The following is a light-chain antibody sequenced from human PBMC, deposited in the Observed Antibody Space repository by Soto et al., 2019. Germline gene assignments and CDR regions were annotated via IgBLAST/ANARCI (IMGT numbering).Light chain of an antibody. J-gene: IGLJ3*02. V-gene: IGLV8-61*01. Sequence: QAVVTQEPSFSVSPGGTVTLTCGLNSGSVSTNYYPSWYQQTPGQAPRTLIYSTSTRSSGVPDRFSGSILGNKAALTITGAQADDESDYYCVLYMTSGISVFGGGTKVTVL. CDR1: SGSVSTNYY. CDR2: STS. CDR3: VLYMTSGISV.